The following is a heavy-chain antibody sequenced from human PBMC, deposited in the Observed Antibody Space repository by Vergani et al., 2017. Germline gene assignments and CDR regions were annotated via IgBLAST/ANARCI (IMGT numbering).Heavy chain of an antibody. D-gene: IGHD2-2*01. CDR3: AKRGGGYCSSTSCYWRWFDP. V-gene: IGHV4-59*12. CDR2: INHSGST. Sequence: QVQLQESGPGLVKPSETLSLTCTVSGGSISSYYWSWIRQPPGKGLEWIGEINHSGSTNYNPSLKSRVTISVDTSKNQFSLKLSSVTAADTAVYYCAKRGGGYCSSTSCYWRWFDPWGQGTLVTVSS. J-gene: IGHJ5*02. CDR1: GGSISSYY.